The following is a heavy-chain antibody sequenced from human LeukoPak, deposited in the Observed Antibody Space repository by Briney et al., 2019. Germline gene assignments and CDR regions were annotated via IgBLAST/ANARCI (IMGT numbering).Heavy chain of an antibody. J-gene: IGHJ4*02. D-gene: IGHD5-18*01. Sequence: GGSLRFSCTAPGFTFSSNAMGWFRRAPGKGLEWVSAISGSGGSTYYADSVKGRFTISRDNSKNTLYLQMNSLRAEDTAVYYCAKHSPHYFDSWGQGTLVTVSS. CDR3: AKHSPHYFDS. CDR1: GFTFSSNA. V-gene: IGHV3-23*01. CDR2: ISGSGGST.